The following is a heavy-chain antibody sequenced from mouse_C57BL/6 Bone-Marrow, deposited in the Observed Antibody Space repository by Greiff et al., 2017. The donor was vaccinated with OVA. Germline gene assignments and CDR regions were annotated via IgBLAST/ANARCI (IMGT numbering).Heavy chain of an antibody. Sequence: VQLVQSGADLVKPGASVKISCTASGYTFTSYCITWVKQRPGQGLEWIGAIYPGSGSTYYNENVKSKATITGDTSSNTAYMQLSNLTSEDSAVYYCARCECGFRYYAMDYWGQGTSVTVSS. CDR2: IYPGSGST. CDR3: ARCECGFRYYAMDY. CDR1: GYTFTSYC. J-gene: IGHJ4*01. D-gene: IGHD1-1*02. V-gene: IGHV1-55*01.